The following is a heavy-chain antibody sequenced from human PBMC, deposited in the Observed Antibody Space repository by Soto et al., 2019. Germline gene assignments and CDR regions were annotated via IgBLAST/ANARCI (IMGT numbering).Heavy chain of an antibody. CDR2: IYPSDSDT. D-gene: IGHD3-10*01. J-gene: IGHJ4*02. CDR3: ARQYGRRIDY. V-gene: IGHV5-51*01. Sequence: GESLKISCKGSGYSFTTNWIGWVRQMPGKGLEWMGIIYPSDSDTRYSPSFQGHVTISADKSISTAYLQWSSLKASDTAMYYCARQYGRRIDYSGQGTLVTVSS. CDR1: GYSFTTNW.